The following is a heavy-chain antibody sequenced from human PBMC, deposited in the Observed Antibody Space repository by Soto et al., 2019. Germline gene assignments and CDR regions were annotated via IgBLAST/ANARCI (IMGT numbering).Heavy chain of an antibody. CDR2: INPNSGGT. Sequence: VKISCWASGYTFTGYYMHWLRQPPGQGLEWMGWINPNSGGTSYAQKFQGRVTMGRDTSISTAYMELSRLRSDDTAVYYCARDFCDFWSGWFDYWGQGSLVTVSS. D-gene: IGHD3-3*01. V-gene: IGHV1-2*02. J-gene: IGHJ4*02. CDR1: GYTFTGYY. CDR3: ARDFCDFWSGWFDY.